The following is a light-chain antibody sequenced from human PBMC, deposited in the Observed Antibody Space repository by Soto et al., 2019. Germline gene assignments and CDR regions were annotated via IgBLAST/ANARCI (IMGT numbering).Light chain of an antibody. CDR2: DTT. J-gene: IGLJ1*01. CDR1: TGAVTNGHY. Sequence: QPVVTQERSLTVSPGGTVTLTCGSSTGAVTNGHYPYWFQQKPGQAPRTLIYDTTNRHSWTPARFSGSLLGGKAALTLSGAQPEDEAEYYCLLSYNGPYVFGTGTKVTVL. V-gene: IGLV7-46*01. CDR3: LLSYNGPYV.